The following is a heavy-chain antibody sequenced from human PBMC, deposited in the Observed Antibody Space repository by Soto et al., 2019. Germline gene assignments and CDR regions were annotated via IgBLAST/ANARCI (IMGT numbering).Heavy chain of an antibody. V-gene: IGHV3-23*01. D-gene: IGHD6-19*01. CDR1: GCTFTDYA. CDR3: AKATTNGGWFNPFDS. CDR2: LSGSGTST. J-gene: IGHJ4*02. Sequence: SCKASGCTFTDYAIQWVRQAPGKGLEWVSGLSGSGTSTYYADSVKGRFTISRDNSRDTLFLQMNSLTADDTAVYYCAKATTNGGWFNPFDSWGQGALVTVSS.